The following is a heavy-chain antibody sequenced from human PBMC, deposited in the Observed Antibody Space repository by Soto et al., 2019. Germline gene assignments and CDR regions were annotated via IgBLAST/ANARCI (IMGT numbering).Heavy chain of an antibody. Sequence: ASVKVSCKASGYNFFSFGISWVRQAPGQGLEWVGWVSVPSGDTSSAQNFQGRVTVTTDTSTSTAYLEVGSLRSDDTAVYYCARTCRSGGSCYLEYWGEGILVTVSS. CDR1: GYNFFSFG. CDR2: VSVPSGDT. D-gene: IGHD2-15*01. V-gene: IGHV1-18*01. CDR3: ARTCRSGGSCYLEY. J-gene: IGHJ4*02.